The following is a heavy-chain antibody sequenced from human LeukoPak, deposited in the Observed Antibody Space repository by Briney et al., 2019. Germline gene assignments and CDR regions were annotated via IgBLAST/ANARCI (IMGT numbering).Heavy chain of an antibody. J-gene: IGHJ4*02. V-gene: IGHV3-33*01. Sequence: GRSLRLSCAASGFTFSSYGMHWVRQAPGKGLEWVAVTWYDGSNKYYADSVKGRFTISRDNSKNTLYLQMNSLRAEDTAVYYCARGRYHFWSGYYPATVLDYWGQGTLVTVSS. CDR2: TWYDGSNK. CDR1: GFTFSSYG. CDR3: ARGRYHFWSGYYPATVLDY. D-gene: IGHD3-3*01.